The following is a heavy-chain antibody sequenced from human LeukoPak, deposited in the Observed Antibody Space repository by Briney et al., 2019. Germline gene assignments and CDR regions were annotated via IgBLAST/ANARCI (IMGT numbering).Heavy chain of an antibody. CDR2: IYSGGST. CDR1: GFTVSSNY. J-gene: IGHJ4*02. Sequence: GGSLRLSCAASGFTVSSNYMSWVRQAPGKGLEWVSVIYSGGSTYYADSVKGRFTISRDNSKNTLYLQMNSLRAEDTAVYYCAKVKPAGIAVVPFDYWGQGTLVTVSS. V-gene: IGHV3-53*05. D-gene: IGHD6-19*01. CDR3: AKVKPAGIAVVPFDY.